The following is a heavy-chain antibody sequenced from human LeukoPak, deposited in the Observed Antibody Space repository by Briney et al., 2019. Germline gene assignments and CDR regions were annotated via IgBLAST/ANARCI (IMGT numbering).Heavy chain of an antibody. CDR3: ARLFRGYSYGYEIDY. D-gene: IGHD5-18*01. Sequence: SETLSLTCTVSGGSISSYYWSWIRQPAGKGLEWIGRIYTSGSTNYNPSLKSRVTMSVDTSKNQFSLKLNSVTAADTAVYYCARLFRGYSYGYEIDYWGQGTLVTVSS. V-gene: IGHV4-4*07. CDR1: GGSISSYY. J-gene: IGHJ4*02. CDR2: IYTSGST.